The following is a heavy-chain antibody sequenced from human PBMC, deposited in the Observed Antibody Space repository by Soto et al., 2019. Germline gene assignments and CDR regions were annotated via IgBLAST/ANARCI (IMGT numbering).Heavy chain of an antibody. J-gene: IGHJ4*02. CDR3: AKDRELLGAGGYYFDY. V-gene: IGHV3-30*18. D-gene: IGHD1-26*01. Sequence: QVQLVESGGGVVQPGRSLRLSCAASGFTFSSYGMHWVRQAPGKGLEWVAVISYDGSNKYYADSVKGRFTISRDNSKNTLYLQMNSLRAEDTAVYYCAKDRELLGAGGYYFDYWGQGTLVTVSS. CDR2: ISYDGSNK. CDR1: GFTFSSYG.